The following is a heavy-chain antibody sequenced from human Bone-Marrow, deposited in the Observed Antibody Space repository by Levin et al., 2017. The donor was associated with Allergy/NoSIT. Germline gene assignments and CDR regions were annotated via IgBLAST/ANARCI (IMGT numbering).Heavy chain of an antibody. CDR3: ARDEILVPGRGGLDV. J-gene: IGHJ6*02. V-gene: IGHV1-18*01. CDR1: SDSFDHYG. Sequence: GESLKISCKTSSDSFDHYGFSWVRQAPGQGLEWMGWISPNEDETKYAQNFQGRVTMTTDTSTKIVYMELRSLRSDDTAVYYCARDEILVPGRGGLDVWGQGPTVTVSS. CDR2: ISPNEDET. D-gene: IGHD3-9*01.